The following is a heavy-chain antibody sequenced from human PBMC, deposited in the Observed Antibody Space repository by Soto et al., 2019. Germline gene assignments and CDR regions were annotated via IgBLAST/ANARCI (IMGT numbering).Heavy chain of an antibody. J-gene: IGHJ4*02. CDR1: GGSISSSNW. CDR3: ARASYEGSGSYYNGYFDY. CDR2: IYHSGST. D-gene: IGHD3-10*01. Sequence: KPSETLSLTCAVSGGSISSSNWWSWVRQPPGKGLEWIGEIYHSGSTNYNPSLKSRVTISVDKSKNQFSLKLSSVTAADTAVYYCARASYEGSGSYYNGYFDYWGQGTLVNVSS. V-gene: IGHV4-4*02.